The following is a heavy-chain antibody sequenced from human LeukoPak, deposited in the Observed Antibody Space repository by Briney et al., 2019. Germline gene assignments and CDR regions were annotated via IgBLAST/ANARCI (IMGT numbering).Heavy chain of an antibody. D-gene: IGHD1-26*01. V-gene: IGHV4-38-2*02. J-gene: IGHJ6*03. CDR1: GYSISSGYY. CDR2: IYHSGST. Sequence: PSETLSLTCTVSGYSISSGYYWGWIRQPPGKGLEWIGSIYHSGSTYYNPSLKSRVTISVDTSKNQFSLKLSSVTAADTAVYYCARHQPPYSGSYSYYYYYYMDVWGKGTTVTVSS. CDR3: ARHQPPYSGSYSYYYYYYMDV.